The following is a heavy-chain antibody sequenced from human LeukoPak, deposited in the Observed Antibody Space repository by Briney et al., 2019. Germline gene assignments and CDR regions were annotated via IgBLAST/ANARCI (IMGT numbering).Heavy chain of an antibody. CDR3: ARVDNAPPAYSYGYWFDP. CDR2: IYHSGST. V-gene: IGHV4-30-2*01. Sequence: PSQTLSLTCAVSGGSISSGGYSWSWIRQPPGKGLEWIGYIYHSGSTYYNPSLKSRVTISVDRSKNQFSLKLSSVTAADTAVYYCARVDNAPPAYSYGYWFDPWGQGTLVTVSS. D-gene: IGHD5-18*01. J-gene: IGHJ5*02. CDR1: GGSISSGGYS.